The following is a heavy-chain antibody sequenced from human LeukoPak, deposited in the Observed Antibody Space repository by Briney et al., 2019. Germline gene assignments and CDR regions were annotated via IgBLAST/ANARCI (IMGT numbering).Heavy chain of an antibody. Sequence: SETLSLTCTVSDASISSYYWSWIRQPPGKGLEWIGYIYYRGSTNYNPSPKSRVTISLDTSKNQFSLSLSSVTASDTALYYCAGPTVTLDAFDIWGQGTMVTVSS. V-gene: IGHV4-59*08. J-gene: IGHJ3*02. D-gene: IGHD4-17*01. CDR2: IYYRGST. CDR1: DASISSYY. CDR3: AGPTVTLDAFDI.